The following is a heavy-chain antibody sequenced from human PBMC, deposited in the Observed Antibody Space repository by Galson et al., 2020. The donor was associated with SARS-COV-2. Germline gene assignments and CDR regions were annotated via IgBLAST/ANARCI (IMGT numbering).Heavy chain of an antibody. V-gene: IGHV3-23*01. CDR2: LSGSGGST. Sequence: GGSLRLSCAASGFTFSSYAMSWVRQAPGKGLEWVPALSGSGGSTYYADSVKGRFTISRDNSKNTLYLQMNSLRAEATAVYYCAKEVEDIVVVPAAISSGGMDVWGQGTTVTVSS. D-gene: IGHD2-2*02. CDR3: AKEVEDIVVVPAAISSGGMDV. J-gene: IGHJ6*02. CDR1: GFTFSSYA.